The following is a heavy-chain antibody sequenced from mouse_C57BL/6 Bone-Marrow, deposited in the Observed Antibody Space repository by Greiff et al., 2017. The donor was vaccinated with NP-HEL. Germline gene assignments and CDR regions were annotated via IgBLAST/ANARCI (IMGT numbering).Heavy chain of an antibody. V-gene: IGHV5-17*01. CDR3: ARTYYSNCYWYFDV. CDR1: GFTFSDYG. D-gene: IGHD2-5*01. CDR2: ISSGSSTI. Sequence: DVMLVESGGGLVKPGGSLKLSCAASGFTFSDYGMHWVRQAPEKGLEWVAYISSGSSTIYYADTVKGRFTISRDNAKNTLFLQMTSLRSEDTAMYYCARTYYSNCYWYFDVWGTGTTVTVSS. J-gene: IGHJ1*03.